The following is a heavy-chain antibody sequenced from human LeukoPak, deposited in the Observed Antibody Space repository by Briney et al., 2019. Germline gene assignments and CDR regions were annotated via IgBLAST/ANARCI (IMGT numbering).Heavy chain of an antibody. CDR1: GGSISSYY. D-gene: IGHD3-22*01. V-gene: IGHV4-59*01. CDR2: IYYSGCT. J-gene: IGHJ1*01. Sequence: SETLSLTCTVSGGSISSYYWSWIRQPPGKGLEWIGYIYYSGCTNYNTSLKSRVTISVDTPKNQFSLKLSSVTAADTAVYYCARGNHYYDSSAYLAWESFQHWGQGTLVTVSS. CDR3: ARGNHYYDSSAYLAWESFQH.